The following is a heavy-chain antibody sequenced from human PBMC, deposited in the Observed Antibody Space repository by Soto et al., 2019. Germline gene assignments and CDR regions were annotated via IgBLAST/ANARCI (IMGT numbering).Heavy chain of an antibody. D-gene: IGHD3-3*01. Sequence: GGSLRLSCAASGFTFSSYSMNWVRQAPGKGLEWVSSISSSSSYIYYADSVKGRFTISRDNAKNSLYLQMNSLRAEDTAVYYCARDRLAIFGPYYYGMDVWGQGTTVTVSS. J-gene: IGHJ6*02. CDR2: ISSSSSYI. CDR3: ARDRLAIFGPYYYGMDV. V-gene: IGHV3-21*01. CDR1: GFTFSSYS.